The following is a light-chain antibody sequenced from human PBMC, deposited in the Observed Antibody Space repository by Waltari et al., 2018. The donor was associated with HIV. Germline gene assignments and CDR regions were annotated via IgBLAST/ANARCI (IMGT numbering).Light chain of an antibody. V-gene: IGKV2-28*01. CDR3: MQALQTPPA. Sequence: VMTQSPLSLPVTPGEPASISCRSSQSLLHSNGYNYLDWYLQKPGQSPQLLIYLGSMRASAVPDRFSGSESGTDFTLKISRVEAEDVGVYYCMQALQTPPAFGQGTKLEIK. CDR1: QSLLHSNGYNY. CDR2: LGS. J-gene: IGKJ2*01.